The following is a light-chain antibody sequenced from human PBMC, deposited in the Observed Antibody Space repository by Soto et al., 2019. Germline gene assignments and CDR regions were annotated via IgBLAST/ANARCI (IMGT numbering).Light chain of an antibody. CDR2: GNS. CDR1: SSNIGAGYD. J-gene: IGLJ1*01. CDR3: QSYDSSLSVH. V-gene: IGLV1-40*01. Sequence: QSVLTQPPSVSGAPGQRVTISCTGSSSNIGAGYDVHWYQQLPGTAPKLLIYGNSNRPSGVPDRFSGSKSGTSASLAITGLQAEDEADYYYQSYDSSLSVHFGTGTKVTVL.